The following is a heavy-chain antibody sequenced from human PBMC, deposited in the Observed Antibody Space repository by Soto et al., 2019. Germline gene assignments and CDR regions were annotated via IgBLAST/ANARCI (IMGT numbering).Heavy chain of an antibody. CDR2: IYPDDSDR. D-gene: IGHD3-16*01. J-gene: IGHJ6*02. CDR1: GYSFVNYW. CDR3: ARQGSTGGAYFYGMDV. Sequence: PGESLKISCQGSGYSFVNYWIAWVRQMPGKGLEWMGTIYPDDSDRRYSPSFQGQVTVSVDKSINTAYLQWSSLRASDTAVYYCARQGSTGGAYFYGMDVWGPGTTVTVSS. V-gene: IGHV5-51*01.